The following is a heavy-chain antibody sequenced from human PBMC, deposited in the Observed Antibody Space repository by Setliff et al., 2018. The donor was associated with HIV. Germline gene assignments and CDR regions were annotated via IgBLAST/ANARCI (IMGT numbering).Heavy chain of an antibody. D-gene: IGHD4-17*01. CDR3: ARAPYGDYGINFNAFDL. CDR1: GYTFTGYY. Sequence: GASVKVSCKASGYTFTGYYMHWVRQAPGQGLEWMGWINPNSGGTNYAQKFQGRVTMTRDTSISTAYMELSRLRSDDTAVYYCARAPYGDYGINFNAFDLWGQGTLVTVSS. CDR2: INPNSGGT. J-gene: IGHJ3*01. V-gene: IGHV1-2*02.